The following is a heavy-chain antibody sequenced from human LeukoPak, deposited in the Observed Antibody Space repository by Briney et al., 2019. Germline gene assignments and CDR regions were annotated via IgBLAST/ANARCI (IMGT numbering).Heavy chain of an antibody. V-gene: IGHV4-4*07. D-gene: IGHD5-12*01. J-gene: IGHJ4*02. CDR1: AGSISNYY. CDR3: ARARSRLYYFDY. Sequence: PSETLSLTCTVSAGSISNYYWSWIRQPAGKGLEWIGLIYASGSANYNPSLKSRVTISIDTSKNQFSLKLSSVTAADTAVYYCARARSRLYYFDYWGQGKLVTVSS. CDR2: IYASGSA.